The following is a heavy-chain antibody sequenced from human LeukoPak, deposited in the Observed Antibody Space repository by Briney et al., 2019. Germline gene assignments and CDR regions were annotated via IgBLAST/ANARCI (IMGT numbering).Heavy chain of an antibody. D-gene: IGHD2-21*01. CDR3: AKDRVVVPLAV. V-gene: IGHV3-21*04. Sequence: PGGSLRLSCAASGFILSNYRMNWVRQAPGKGLEWVSYISSSGNSREYADSVKGRFTISRDNARDSLHLQMNSLRAEDTAVYYCAKDRVVVPLAVWGKGTTVTVSS. CDR1: GFILSNYR. CDR2: ISSSGNSR. J-gene: IGHJ6*04.